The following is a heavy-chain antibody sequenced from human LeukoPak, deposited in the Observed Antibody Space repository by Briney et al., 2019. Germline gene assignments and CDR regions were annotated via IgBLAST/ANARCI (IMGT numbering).Heavy chain of an antibody. Sequence: ASVKVSCKASGGTFSSYTISWVRQAPGQGLEWMGRIIPILGIANYAQKFQGRVTITADKSTSTAYMELSSLRSEDAAVYYCARGAFEYSYGDYYYYYMDVWGKGTTVTVSS. D-gene: IGHD5-18*01. CDR3: ARGAFEYSYGDYYYYYMDV. V-gene: IGHV1-69*02. J-gene: IGHJ6*03. CDR1: GGTFSSYT. CDR2: IIPILGIA.